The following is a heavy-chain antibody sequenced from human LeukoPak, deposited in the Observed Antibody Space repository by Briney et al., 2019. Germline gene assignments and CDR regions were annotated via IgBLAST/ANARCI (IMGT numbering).Heavy chain of an antibody. CDR1: GGTFSSYA. J-gene: IGHJ6*04. CDR2: IIPIFGTA. D-gene: IGHD2-2*01. CDR3: ARAKGYCSSTSCYGMDV. Sequence: SVKVSCKSSGGTFSSYAISWVRQAPGQGLEWMGRIIPIFGTANYAQKVPVRVTITTAESTSTAYMDLSSLRSEDTAVYYCARAKGYCSSTSCYGMDVWGKGNTVTVSS. V-gene: IGHV1-69*05.